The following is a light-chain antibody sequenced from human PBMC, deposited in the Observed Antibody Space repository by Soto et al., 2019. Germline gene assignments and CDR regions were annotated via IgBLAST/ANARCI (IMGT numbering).Light chain of an antibody. CDR3: AAYDDSLDGQV. CDR1: SSNIGSNS. Sequence: QCALNQIHSVSGTPGQRVRISSSGGSSNIGSNSVHWYQQLPGSAPKLLIYNINERPSGVPDRFSGSKSGTSASLAISGLQSEDEADYYCAAYDDSLDGQVFGTGTKVTVL. CDR2: NIN. J-gene: IGLJ1*01. V-gene: IGLV1-44*01.